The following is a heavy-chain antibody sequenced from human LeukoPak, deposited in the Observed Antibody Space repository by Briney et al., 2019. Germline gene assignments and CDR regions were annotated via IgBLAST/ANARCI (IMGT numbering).Heavy chain of an antibody. V-gene: IGHV4-4*02. J-gene: IGHJ4*02. CDR3: AQSTASYRAHGY. D-gene: IGHD2/OR15-2a*01. CDR1: GGSIIGSDW. Sequence: SETLSLTCAVSGGSIIGSDWWSWVRQPPGKGLEWIGETRDDVYTNYNPSLKIQVTISVDRSKNQFSLNLNSVTAADTAVYYCAQSTASYRAHGYWGQGILVTVSS. CDR2: TRDDVYT.